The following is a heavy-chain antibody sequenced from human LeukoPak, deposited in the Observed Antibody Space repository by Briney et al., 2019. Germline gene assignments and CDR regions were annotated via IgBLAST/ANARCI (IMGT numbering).Heavy chain of an antibody. J-gene: IGHJ2*01. CDR3: ARSVAAFYWYFDL. D-gene: IGHD6-19*01. V-gene: IGHV1-69*05. CDR2: IIPIFGTA. CDR1: GGTFSSFA. Sequence: SVKVSCKASGGTFSSFAISWVRQAPGQGLEWMGGIIPIFGTANYAQKFQGRVTITTDESTSTAYMELSSLRSEDTAVYYCARSVAAFYWYFDLWGRGTLVTVSS.